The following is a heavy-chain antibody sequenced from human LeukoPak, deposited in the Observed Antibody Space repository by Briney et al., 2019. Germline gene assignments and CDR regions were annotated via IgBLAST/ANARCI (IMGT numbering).Heavy chain of an antibody. CDR1: VGSISSYY. Sequence: PSETLSLTRTVSVGSISSYYWSWIRQPAGRGLEGIGRIYTSGSTNYNPSLKSRVTMSVDTSKNQFSLKLSSVTAADTAVYYCARDKSAVDAFDIWGQGTMVTVSS. CDR2: IYTSGST. CDR3: ARDKSAVDAFDI. J-gene: IGHJ3*02. V-gene: IGHV4-4*07.